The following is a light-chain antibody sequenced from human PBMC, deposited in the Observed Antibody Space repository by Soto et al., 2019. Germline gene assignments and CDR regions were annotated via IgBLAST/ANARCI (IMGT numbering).Light chain of an antibody. CDR3: QQYNTYSRT. Sequence: DSQRTQSPSTLSSSLGDRVTITFLAIQSISNWFAWYQQKPGKAPKVLIYKASSLESGVPSRFSGSGSGTDFTLTISGLQPNDFATYYCQQYNTYSRTFGQGTKVHIK. V-gene: IGKV1-5*03. CDR1: QSISNW. CDR2: KAS. J-gene: IGKJ1*01.